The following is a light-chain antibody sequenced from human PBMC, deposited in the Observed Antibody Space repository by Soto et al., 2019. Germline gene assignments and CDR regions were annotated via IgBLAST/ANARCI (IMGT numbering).Light chain of an antibody. V-gene: IGKV3-20*01. CDR3: QQYDRAPPIT. Sequence: EIVLTQSPGPLFLSPGERATLSCRASQSVSRGYLAWYQQTLGQAPRLLIYGTSSRATGIPDRFSASGSGTDFSLTISRLEPEDFALYYCQQYDRAPPITFGQGTRLEI. CDR2: GTS. J-gene: IGKJ5*01. CDR1: QSVSRGY.